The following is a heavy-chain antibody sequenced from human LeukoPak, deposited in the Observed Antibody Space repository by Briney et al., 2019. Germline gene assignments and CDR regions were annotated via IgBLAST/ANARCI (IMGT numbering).Heavy chain of an antibody. V-gene: IGHV3-23*01. CDR3: AKDFGSGYYLDY. CDR1: GFSFSSYA. D-gene: IGHD3-22*01. Sequence: GGSLRLSCAASGFSFSSYAMNWVRQVPGKGLEWVSFISGDGDNRYYADSVKGRFSISRDNSKDTLYLQINSLRGEDTAVYYCAKDFGSGYYLDYWGQGTLVTVSA. J-gene: IGHJ4*02. CDR2: ISGDGDNR.